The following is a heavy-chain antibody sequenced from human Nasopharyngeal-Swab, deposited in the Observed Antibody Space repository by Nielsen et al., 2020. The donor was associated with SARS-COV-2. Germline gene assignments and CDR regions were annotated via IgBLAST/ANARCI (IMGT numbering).Heavy chain of an antibody. V-gene: IGHV4-39*01. CDR3: ARTYYDSSGYDAWFDP. CDR1: GGSISSSSYY. Sequence: SETLSLTCTVSGGSISSSSYYWGWIRQPPGKGLEWIGSIYYSGSTYYNPSLKSRVTISVDTSKNQFSLKLSSGTAADTAVYYCARTYYDSSGYDAWFDPWGQGTLVTVSS. J-gene: IGHJ5*02. CDR2: IYYSGST. D-gene: IGHD3-22*01.